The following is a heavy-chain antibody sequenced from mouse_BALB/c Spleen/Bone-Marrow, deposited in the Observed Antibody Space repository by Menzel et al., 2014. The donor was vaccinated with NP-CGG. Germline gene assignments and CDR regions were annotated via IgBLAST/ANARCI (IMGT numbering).Heavy chain of an antibody. Sequence: LVESGAELVKPGASVKLSCKASGYTFTSYYMYWVKQRPGQGLEWIGEINPSNGGTNFNEKFKSKATLTVDESSSTAYMQLSSLTSEDSAVYYCARSDGYYVPHWYFDVWGAGTTVTVSS. CDR2: INPSNGGT. J-gene: IGHJ1*01. CDR1: GYTFTSYY. D-gene: IGHD2-3*01. CDR3: ARSDGYYVPHWYFDV. V-gene: IGHV1S81*02.